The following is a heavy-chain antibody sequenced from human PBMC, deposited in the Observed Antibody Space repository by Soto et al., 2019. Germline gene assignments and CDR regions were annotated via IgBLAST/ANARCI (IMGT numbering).Heavy chain of an antibody. CDR2: INHSGST. V-gene: IGHV4-34*01. CDR1: GGSFSGYY. D-gene: IGHD3-3*01. Sequence: SETLSLTCAVYGGSFSGYYWSWIRQPPGKGLEWIGEINHSGSTNYNPSLKSRVTISVDTSKNQFSLKLSSVTAADTAVYYCARVGPIHNSGVYFWSGYYVYWGQGTLVTVSS. CDR3: ARVGPIHNSGVYFWSGYYVY. J-gene: IGHJ4*02.